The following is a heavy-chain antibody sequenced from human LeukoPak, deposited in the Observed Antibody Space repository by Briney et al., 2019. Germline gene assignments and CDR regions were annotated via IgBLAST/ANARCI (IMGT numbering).Heavy chain of an antibody. Sequence: ASVKVSCKASGYTFTGYYMHWVRQAPGQGLEWMGWINPNSGGTNYAQKFQGRVTMTRDTSISTAYMELSRLRSDDTAVYCCASNGLARPHYYYYYMDAWGKGTTVTVSS. J-gene: IGHJ6*03. CDR2: INPNSGGT. D-gene: IGHD6-19*01. CDR1: GYTFTGYY. V-gene: IGHV1-2*02. CDR3: ASNGLARPHYYYYYMDA.